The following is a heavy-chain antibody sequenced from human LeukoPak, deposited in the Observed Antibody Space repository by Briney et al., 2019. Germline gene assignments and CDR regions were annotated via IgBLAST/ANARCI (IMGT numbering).Heavy chain of an antibody. CDR2: ISSSGSVI. CDR1: GFTLSSYE. J-gene: IGHJ4*02. Sequence: PGGSLRLSCVASGFTLSSYEMNWARQAPGKGLEWVSYISSSGSVIYYADSVRGRFTISRDNAKNSLYLQMKSLRAEDTAVYFCARDRRYTYRYYFDYWGQGTLVTVSS. D-gene: IGHD5-18*01. CDR3: ARDRRYTYRYYFDY. V-gene: IGHV3-48*03.